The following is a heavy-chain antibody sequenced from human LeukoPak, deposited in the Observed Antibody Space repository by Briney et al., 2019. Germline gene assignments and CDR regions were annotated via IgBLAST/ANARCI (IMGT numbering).Heavy chain of an antibody. CDR1: GYTFTSYG. D-gene: IGHD4-11*01. Sequence: GASVKVSCKASGYTFTSYGISWVRQAPGQGLEWMGWINSNNGNTNYEQKFQGRVTMTTDTSTSTAYMELRSLRSDGTAVYYCARDFAVTTQKYYYYYGMDVWGQGTTVTVSS. J-gene: IGHJ6*02. CDR2: INSNNGNT. CDR3: ARDFAVTTQKYYYYYGMDV. V-gene: IGHV1-18*01.